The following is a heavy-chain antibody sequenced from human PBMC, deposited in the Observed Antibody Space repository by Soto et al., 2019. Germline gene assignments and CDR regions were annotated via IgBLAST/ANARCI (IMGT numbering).Heavy chain of an antibody. J-gene: IGHJ4*02. CDR1: GFTFSSYS. V-gene: IGHV3-48*02. CDR3: AGGIAAAGTGKYYFDY. D-gene: IGHD6-13*01. Sequence: GGSLRLSCAASGFTFSSYSMNWVRQAPGKGLEWVSYISSSSSTIYYADSVKGRFTISRDNAKNSLYLQMNSLRDEDTAVYYCAGGIAAAGTGKYYFDYWGQGTLVTVSS. CDR2: ISSSSSTI.